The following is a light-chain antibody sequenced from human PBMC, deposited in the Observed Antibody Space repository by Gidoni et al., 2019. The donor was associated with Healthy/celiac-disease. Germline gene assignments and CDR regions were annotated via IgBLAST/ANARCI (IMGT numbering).Light chain of an antibody. CDR3: QQSYITRFT. Sequence: DIQMTKAPSSLSASGGDRVTITCRASQSISSYLNWYQQKPGKATKLLIYAASSLQSGVPSRFSGSVSGTDFPLTISSLQPEDFATYYFQQSYITRFTFGPGTKVDIK. V-gene: IGKV1-39*01. CDR2: AAS. CDR1: QSISSY. J-gene: IGKJ3*01.